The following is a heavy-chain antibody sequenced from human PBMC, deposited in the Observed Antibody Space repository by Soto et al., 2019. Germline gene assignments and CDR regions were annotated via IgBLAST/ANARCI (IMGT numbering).Heavy chain of an antibody. CDR3: ARVRGIQLRYFDWFQYYFDY. CDR2: IIPIFGTA. Sequence: GASVKVSCKASGGTFSSYAISWVRQAPGQGLEWMGGIIPIFGTANYAQKFQGRVTITADESTSTAYMELSSLRSEDTAVYYCARVRGIQLRYFDWFQYYFDYWGQGTLVTVSS. CDR1: GGTFSSYA. D-gene: IGHD3-9*01. V-gene: IGHV1-69*13. J-gene: IGHJ4*02.